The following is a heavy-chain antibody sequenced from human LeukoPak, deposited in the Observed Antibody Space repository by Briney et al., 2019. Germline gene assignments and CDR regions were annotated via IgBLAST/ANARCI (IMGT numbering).Heavy chain of an antibody. CDR1: GFTFSSYW. Sequence: PGGSLRLSCAAPGFTFSSYWMYWVRQAPGRGLVWVSRINSEGKTTHYADSVKGRFIISRDNAKNTLYLQMNSLRAEDTAVYYCARDPGSYSHDWYFDLWGRGTLVTVSS. D-gene: IGHD1-26*01. J-gene: IGHJ2*01. V-gene: IGHV3-74*01. CDR2: INSEGKTT. CDR3: ARDPGSYSHDWYFDL.